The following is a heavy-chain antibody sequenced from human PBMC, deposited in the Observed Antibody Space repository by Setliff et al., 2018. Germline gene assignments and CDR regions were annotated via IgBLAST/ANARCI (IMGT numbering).Heavy chain of an antibody. V-gene: IGHV4-4*08. D-gene: IGHD1-26*01. CDR1: GDSMSNFF. Sequence: PSETLSLTCSVTGDSMSNFFWSWIRQPPGKGLEWIGYYRSGSTNYSPSLKSRVTVSADRSRNQFSLNLNSVTAADTAIYYCVGGLNSESWTFRYWSQGILVTVSS. CDR3: VGGLNSESWTFRY. J-gene: IGHJ4*02. CDR2: YRSGST.